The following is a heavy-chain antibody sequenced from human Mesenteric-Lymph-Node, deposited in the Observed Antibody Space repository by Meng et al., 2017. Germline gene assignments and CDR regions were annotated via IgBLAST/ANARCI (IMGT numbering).Heavy chain of an antibody. CDR3: ATDSAYYDFWSGYTN. D-gene: IGHD3-3*01. Sequence: SETLSLTCAVYGGSFSGYYWSWIRQPPGKGLEWIGYIYYSGSTNYNPSLKSRVTISVDTSKNQFSLKLSSVTAADTAVYYCATDSAYYDFWSGYTNWGQGTLVTVSS. CDR2: IYYSGST. V-gene: IGHV4-59*01. CDR1: GGSFSGYY. J-gene: IGHJ4*02.